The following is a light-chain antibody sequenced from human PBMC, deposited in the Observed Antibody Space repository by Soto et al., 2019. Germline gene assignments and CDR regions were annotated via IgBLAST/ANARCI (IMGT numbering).Light chain of an antibody. Sequence: QSALTQPPSASGSRGQSVTISCTGTSSDVGGYNYVSWYQQHPGKAPKLMIYEVSKRPSGVPDRFSGSKSGNTASLTVSGLQPEDEADYYCSSYAGSNNLGVFGGGTK. V-gene: IGLV2-8*01. CDR3: SSYAGSNNLGV. CDR1: SSDVGGYNY. CDR2: EVS. J-gene: IGLJ3*02.